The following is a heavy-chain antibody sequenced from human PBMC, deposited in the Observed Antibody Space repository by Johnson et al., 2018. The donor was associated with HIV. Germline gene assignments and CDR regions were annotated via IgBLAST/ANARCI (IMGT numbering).Heavy chain of an antibody. CDR1: GFALSNYW. V-gene: IGHV3-15*01. D-gene: IGHD1-1*01. CDR3: TTGLYWNDAFDI. Sequence: VQLVESGGGLVQPGGSLRLSCAASGFALSNYWMNWVRQTPGKGVEWVGRVKGETDGATIDYAAPVKGRFTISRDGSKNTLYLRMKSLKTEDTGIYYCTTGLYWNDAFDIWGQGTMVTVSS. CDR2: VKGETDGATI. J-gene: IGHJ3*02.